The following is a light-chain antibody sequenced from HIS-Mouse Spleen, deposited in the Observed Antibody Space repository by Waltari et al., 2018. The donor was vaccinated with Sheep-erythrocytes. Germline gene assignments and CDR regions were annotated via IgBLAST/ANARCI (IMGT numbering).Light chain of an antibody. CDR3: CSYAGSSTPWV. J-gene: IGLJ3*02. CDR2: EGS. CDR1: SSDVGSYNL. V-gene: IGLV2-23*01. Sequence: QSALTQPASVSGSPGQSITISCTGTSSDVGSYNLVSWDQQHPGKAPKHMIYEGSKRPSGVSNRFSGSKSGNTASLTISGLQAEDEADYYCCSYAGSSTPWVFGGGTKLTVL.